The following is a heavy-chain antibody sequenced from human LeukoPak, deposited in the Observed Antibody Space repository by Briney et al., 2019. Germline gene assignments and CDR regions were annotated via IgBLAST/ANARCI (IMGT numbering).Heavy chain of an antibody. J-gene: IGHJ5*02. CDR2: IYPGDSEI. Sequence: GESLKISCKGSGYSFTSYWIGWVRQMPGKGLEWMGIIYPGDSEIRYSPSFQGQVTISADKSISTAYLQWSSLKASDTAMYYCARVSRSATGWFDPWGQGTQVTVSS. V-gene: IGHV5-51*01. D-gene: IGHD4-17*01. CDR3: ARVSRSATGWFDP. CDR1: GYSFTSYW.